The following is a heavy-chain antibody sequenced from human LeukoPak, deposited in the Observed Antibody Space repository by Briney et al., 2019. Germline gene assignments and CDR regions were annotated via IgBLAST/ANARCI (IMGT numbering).Heavy chain of an antibody. CDR3: AKGVRSGTYYNCFDP. V-gene: IGHV3-43*02. CDR1: GFTLHDYA. Sequence: GGFLRLSCVASGFTLHDYALHWVRQAPGKGLEWISLISGDGDSTYYADSVKGRFTISRDNSKNSLYLQMSSLRTEDTALYYCAKGVRSGTYYNCFDPWGQGTLVTVSS. D-gene: IGHD1-26*01. CDR2: ISGDGDST. J-gene: IGHJ5*02.